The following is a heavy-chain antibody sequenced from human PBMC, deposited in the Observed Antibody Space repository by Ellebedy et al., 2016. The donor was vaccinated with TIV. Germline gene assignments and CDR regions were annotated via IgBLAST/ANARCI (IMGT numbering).Heavy chain of an antibody. Sequence: GGSLRLSCAASGVTFNYAWMNWVRQAPGKGLEWVANINQDGSAKYYVDSVKGRFTISRDNAKNLLSLQMNNLGGEDTAVYYCARGGVVAGADYWGQGTLVTVSS. J-gene: IGHJ4*02. V-gene: IGHV3-7*03. CDR3: ARGGVVAGADY. CDR2: INQDGSAK. D-gene: IGHD6-19*01. CDR1: GVTFNYAW.